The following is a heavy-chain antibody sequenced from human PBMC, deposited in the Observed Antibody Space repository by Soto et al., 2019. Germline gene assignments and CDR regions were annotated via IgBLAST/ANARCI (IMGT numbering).Heavy chain of an antibody. Sequence: TLSLTCTVSGGSISSGGYYWSWIRQHPGKGLEWIGYIYYSGSTYYNPSLKSRVTISVDTSKNQFSLKLSSVTAADTAVYYCARDLGCSSTSCYFNWFDPWGQGTLVTVS. CDR1: GGSISSGGYY. V-gene: IGHV4-31*03. J-gene: IGHJ5*02. CDR3: ARDLGCSSTSCYFNWFDP. D-gene: IGHD2-2*01. CDR2: IYYSGST.